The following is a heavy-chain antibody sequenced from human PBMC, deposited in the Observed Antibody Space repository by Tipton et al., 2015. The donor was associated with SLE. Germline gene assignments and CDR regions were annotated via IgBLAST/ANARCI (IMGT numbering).Heavy chain of an antibody. V-gene: IGHV4-30-4*08. CDR3: ASGPLRYGDAFDI. CDR1: GGSISSGDFH. Sequence: LRLSCTVSGGSISSGDFHWSWIRQQPGKGLEWIGYIYYSGSTNYNSSLKSRATISLDTSKKQFSLRLTSVTAADTAVYYCASGPLRYGDAFDIWGPGTLVTVSS. D-gene: IGHD3/OR15-3a*01. J-gene: IGHJ3*02. CDR2: IYYSGST.